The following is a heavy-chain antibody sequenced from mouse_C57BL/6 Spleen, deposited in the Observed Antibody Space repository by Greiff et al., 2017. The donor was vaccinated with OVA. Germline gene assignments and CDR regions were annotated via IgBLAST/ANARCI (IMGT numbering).Heavy chain of an antibody. D-gene: IGHD2-1*01. Sequence: QVQLQQSGAELVRPGTSVKVSCKASGYAFTNYLIEWVKQRPGQGLEWIGVINPGSGGTNYNEKFKGKATLTADKSSSTAYMQLSSLTSEDSAVYFCARRGPLYYGNYDAMDYWGQGTSVTVSS. CDR2: INPGSGGT. CDR3: ARRGPLYYGNYDAMDY. CDR1: GYAFTNYL. V-gene: IGHV1-54*01. J-gene: IGHJ4*01.